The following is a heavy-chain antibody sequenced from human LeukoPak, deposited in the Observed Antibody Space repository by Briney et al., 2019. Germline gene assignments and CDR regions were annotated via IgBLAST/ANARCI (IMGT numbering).Heavy chain of an antibody. CDR1: GYTFTSYR. D-gene: IGHD5-12*01. CDR2: ISAYNGNT. Sequence: VKDTFKSSGYTFTSYRITWVRQPPGQGLEMMGWISAYNGNTNYAQKLQGRGTMTKDTSTITAYMELRSLRSDDTAVYYCARRTRGYPDYWGQGTLVTVSS. J-gene: IGHJ4*02. V-gene: IGHV1-18*01. CDR3: ARRTRGYPDY.